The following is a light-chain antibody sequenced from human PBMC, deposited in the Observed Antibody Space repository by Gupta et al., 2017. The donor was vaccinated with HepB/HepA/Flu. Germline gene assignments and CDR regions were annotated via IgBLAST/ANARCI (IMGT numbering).Light chain of an antibody. V-gene: IGKV2-28*01. CDR3: MQALQTPTYS. J-gene: IGKJ2*03. CDR2: LGS. Sequence: LVMTQSPLSLPVTPGEPASISCRSSQSLLHSNGYNYLDWYLQKPGQSPQLLIYLGSNRASGVPDRFSGSGSGTDFTLKISRVEAEDVGVYYCMQALQTPTYSFGQGTKLEIK. CDR1: QSLLHSNGYNY.